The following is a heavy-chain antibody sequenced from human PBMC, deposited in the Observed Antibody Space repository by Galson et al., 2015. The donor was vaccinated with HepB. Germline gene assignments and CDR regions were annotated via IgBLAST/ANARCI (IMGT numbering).Heavy chain of an antibody. Sequence: SLRLSCAASEFTFSSYEMHWVRQAPGKGLEWVAVISYDENIQYYADSVKGRFTISRDNSKNILNLQMSSLRADDTAVYYCARDWETSGYVMGAFDIWGQGTMVTVSS. D-gene: IGHD3-22*01. CDR3: ARDWETSGYVMGAFDI. CDR1: EFTFSSYE. J-gene: IGHJ3*02. CDR2: ISYDENIQ. V-gene: IGHV3-30-3*01.